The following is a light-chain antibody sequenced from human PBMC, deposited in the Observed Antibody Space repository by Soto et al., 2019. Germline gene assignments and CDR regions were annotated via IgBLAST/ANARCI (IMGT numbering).Light chain of an antibody. Sequence: EIVLTQSPATLSLSPGERATLSCRASQTISSYLAWYQQKPGQAPRLLIYDASNRAAGIPAMFSGFGSGTDFTLTISSLEPEDGAIYYCQQRTNWPLTFGGGTNVEIK. J-gene: IGKJ4*01. CDR3: QQRTNWPLT. V-gene: IGKV3-11*01. CDR1: QTISSY. CDR2: DAS.